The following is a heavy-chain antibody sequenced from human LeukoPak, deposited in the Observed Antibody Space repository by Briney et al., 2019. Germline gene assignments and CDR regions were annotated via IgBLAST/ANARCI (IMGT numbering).Heavy chain of an antibody. Sequence: PGGSLRLSCAASGFTFSSYAMSWVRQAPGKGLEWVSAISGSGGSTYYADSVKGRFTISRDNSKNAMYLQMNSLRAEDTAVYYCATSEDTMVRGVIMTYYFHYWGQGTLVTVSS. J-gene: IGHJ4*02. CDR2: ISGSGGST. CDR3: ATSEDTMVRGVIMTYYFHY. V-gene: IGHV3-23*01. D-gene: IGHD3-10*01. CDR1: GFTFSSYA.